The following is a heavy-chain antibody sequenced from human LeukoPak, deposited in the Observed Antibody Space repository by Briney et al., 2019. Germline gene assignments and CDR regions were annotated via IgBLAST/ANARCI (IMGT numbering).Heavy chain of an antibody. Sequence: PSETLSLTCTVSGGSISTYYWSWIRQPPGKGLEWIGYIYYSGSTNYNPSLKSRVTTSVDTSKNQFSLKLSSVTAADTAVYYCARDTGTVVDYWGQGTLVTVSS. D-gene: IGHD4-23*01. J-gene: IGHJ4*02. CDR3: ARDTGTVVDY. CDR1: GGSISTYY. CDR2: IYYSGST. V-gene: IGHV4-59*01.